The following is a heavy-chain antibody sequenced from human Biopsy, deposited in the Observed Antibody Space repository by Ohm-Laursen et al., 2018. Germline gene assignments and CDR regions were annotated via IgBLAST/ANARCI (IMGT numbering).Heavy chain of an antibody. CDR3: ARDRTPYYDFWSGKSFDNWFDP. D-gene: IGHD3-3*01. V-gene: IGHV1-18*01. Sequence: ASVKVSCKASGYTFTNYGISWVRQAPGQGLEWMGWINAYNGNTNYAQKLQGRVTMTTDTSTSTAYMELRSLRSDDTALYYCARDRTPYYDFWSGKSFDNWFDPWGQGTLATVSS. CDR1: GYTFTNYG. J-gene: IGHJ5*02. CDR2: INAYNGNT.